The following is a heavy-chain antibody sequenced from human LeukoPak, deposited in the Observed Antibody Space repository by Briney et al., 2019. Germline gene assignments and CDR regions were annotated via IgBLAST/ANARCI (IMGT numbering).Heavy chain of an antibody. CDR3: VGTSSRALLLWFGEFNY. CDR1: GFTVSSNY. Sequence: GGSLRLSCAASGFTVSSNYMSWVRQAPGKGLECVSVIYSGGNTYYADSVKGRFTISRDNSKNTLYLQMNSLRAEDTAVYYCVGTSSRALLLWFGEFNYWGQGTLVTVSS. J-gene: IGHJ4*02. D-gene: IGHD3-10*01. CDR2: IYSGGNT. V-gene: IGHV3-66*01.